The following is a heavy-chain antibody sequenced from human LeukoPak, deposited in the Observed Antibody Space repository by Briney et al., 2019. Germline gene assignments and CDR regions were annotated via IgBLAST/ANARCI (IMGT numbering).Heavy chain of an antibody. CDR2: IKQDGGEK. CDR3: AREDHSNYNY. J-gene: IGHJ4*02. V-gene: IGHV3-7*01. Sequence: GGSLRLSXAASGFSFSSYWMSWVRQAPGKGPEWVANIKQDGGEKYYLNSLKGRFIIFRDNAKNSLYLQMNSLRVEDTAVYYCAREDHSNYNYWGQGTLVTVSS. D-gene: IGHD4-11*01. CDR1: GFSFSSYW.